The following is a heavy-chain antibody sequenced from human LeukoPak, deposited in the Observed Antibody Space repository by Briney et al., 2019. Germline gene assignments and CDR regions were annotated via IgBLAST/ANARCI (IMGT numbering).Heavy chain of an antibody. D-gene: IGHD6-19*01. CDR1: GFTFSGYS. Sequence: GGSLRLSCAASGFTFSGYSMHWVRHAPGKGLVWVSRINTDGSSTSYADSVKGRFTISRDNAKNTLYLQMNSLRAEDTAVYYCARASVAGSFDYWGQGTLVTVSS. CDR3: ARASVAGSFDY. J-gene: IGHJ4*02. V-gene: IGHV3-74*01. CDR2: INTDGSST.